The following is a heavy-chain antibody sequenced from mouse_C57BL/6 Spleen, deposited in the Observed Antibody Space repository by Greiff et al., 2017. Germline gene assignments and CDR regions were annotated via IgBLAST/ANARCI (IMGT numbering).Heavy chain of an antibody. CDR3: ARDDFSYLDY. J-gene: IGHJ2*01. V-gene: IGHV3-6*01. D-gene: IGHD2-4*01. CDR1: GYSITSGYY. Sequence: VQLKESGPGLVKPSQSLSLTCSVTGYSITSGYYWNWIRQFPGNKLEWMGYISYDGSNNYNPSLKNRISITRDTSKNQFFLKLNSVTTEDTATXYCARDDFSYLDYWGQGTTLTVSS. CDR2: ISYDGSN.